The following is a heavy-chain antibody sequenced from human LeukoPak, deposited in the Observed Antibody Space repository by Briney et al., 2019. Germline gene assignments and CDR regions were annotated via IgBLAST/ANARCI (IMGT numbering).Heavy chain of an antibody. CDR2: IIPIFGIA. CDR1: GGTFSSYA. D-gene: IGHD3-22*01. J-gene: IGHJ4*02. Sequence: SVKVSCKASGGTFSSYAISWVRQAPGQGLEWMGRIIPIFGIANYAQKFQGRVTITADKSTSTAYMELSSLRSEDTAVYCCASAPSGYDSSGYYPEFDYWGQGTLVTVSS. CDR3: ASAPSGYDSSGYYPEFDY. V-gene: IGHV1-69*04.